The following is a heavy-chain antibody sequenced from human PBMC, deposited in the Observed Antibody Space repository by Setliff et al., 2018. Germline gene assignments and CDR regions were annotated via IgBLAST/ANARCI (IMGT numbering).Heavy chain of an antibody. CDR2: MNPNSGNT. V-gene: IGHV1-8*03. J-gene: IGHJ6*03. CDR3: ARGRHPPWSGYPYYYMDV. D-gene: IGHD3-3*01. CDR1: GYTFTSYA. Sequence: GASVKVSCKASGYTFTSYAMHWVRQAPGQRLEWMGWMNPNSGNTGYAQKFQGRVTITADKSTSTAYMELSSLRSEDTAVYYCARGRHPPWSGYPYYYMDVWGKGTTVTVSS.